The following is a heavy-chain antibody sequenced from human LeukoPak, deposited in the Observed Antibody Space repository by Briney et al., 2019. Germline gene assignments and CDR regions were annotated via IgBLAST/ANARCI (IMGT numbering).Heavy chain of an antibody. V-gene: IGHV3-72*01. D-gene: IGHD3-10*01. J-gene: IGHJ4*02. CDR2: TRNKANSYTT. CDR1: GFTLSDHY. CDR3: ARCPSGNSFYDY. Sequence: GGSLRLSCAASGFTLSDHYIDWVRQAPGKGLEWVGRTRNKANSYTTEYAASVKGRFTISRDDSKNSLYLQMDSLKTEDTAVCYCARCPSGNSFYDYWGQGTLVTVSS.